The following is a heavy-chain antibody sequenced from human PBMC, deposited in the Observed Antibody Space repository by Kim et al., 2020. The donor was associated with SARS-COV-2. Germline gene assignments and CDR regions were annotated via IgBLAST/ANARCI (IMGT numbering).Heavy chain of an antibody. J-gene: IGHJ4*02. Sequence: YTDTVKGRFNISREESENTVDQQMDSVGGEDAAIYYCARGAASTAGPFDYWGQGTLVTVSS. D-gene: IGHD6-25*01. CDR3: ARGAASTAGPFDY. V-gene: IGHV3-23*01.